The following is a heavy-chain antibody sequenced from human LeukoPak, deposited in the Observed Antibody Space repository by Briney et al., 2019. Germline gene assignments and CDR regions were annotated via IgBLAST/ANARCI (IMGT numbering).Heavy chain of an antibody. D-gene: IGHD3-10*01. Sequence: GGSLRLSCAASGFSFNAYWMHWVRQAPGTGLEWVAVMSYDESTKYYADFVKGRFTISRDNPRNTLFLQMNSVRAEDTAVYYCARDDQSVTMGRGQVNYYYYGMDVWGQGTTVTVSS. V-gene: IGHV3-30*03. CDR3: ARDDQSVTMGRGQVNYYYYGMDV. CDR1: GFSFNAYW. CDR2: MSYDESTK. J-gene: IGHJ6*02.